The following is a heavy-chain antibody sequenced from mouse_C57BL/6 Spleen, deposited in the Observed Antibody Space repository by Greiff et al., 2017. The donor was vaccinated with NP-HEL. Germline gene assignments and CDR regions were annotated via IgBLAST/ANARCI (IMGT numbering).Heavy chain of an antibody. V-gene: IGHV5-16*01. CDR2: INYDGSST. Sequence: DVKLVESEGGLVQPGSSMKLSCTASGFTFSDYYMAWVRQVPEKGLEWVANINYDGSSTYYLDSLKSRFIISRDNAKNILYLQMSSLKSEDTATYYCARDGYGSSPFAYWGQGTLVTVSA. J-gene: IGHJ3*01. CDR3: ARDGYGSSPFAY. D-gene: IGHD1-1*01. CDR1: GFTFSDYY.